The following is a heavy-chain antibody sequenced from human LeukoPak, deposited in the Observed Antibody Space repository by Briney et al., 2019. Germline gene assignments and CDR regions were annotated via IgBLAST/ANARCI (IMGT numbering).Heavy chain of an antibody. Sequence: GGSLRLSCAASGFTFSSYGMHWVRQAPGKGLEWVSSISSSSSYIYYADSVKGRFTISRDNAKNSLYLQMNSLRAEDTAVYYCARARTYNWNSNMNYWGQGTLVTVSS. J-gene: IGHJ4*02. CDR2: ISSSSSYI. D-gene: IGHD1-7*01. CDR3: ARARTYNWNSNMNY. V-gene: IGHV3-21*01. CDR1: GFTFSSYG.